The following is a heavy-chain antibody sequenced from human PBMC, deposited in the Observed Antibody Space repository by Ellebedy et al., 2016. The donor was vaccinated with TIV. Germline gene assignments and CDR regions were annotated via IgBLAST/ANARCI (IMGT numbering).Heavy chain of an antibody. Sequence: GESLKISCAASGFTFNAAWMSWVRQAPGKGLEWVGRIISKTDGGTTDYAAPVKGRFTISRDDSKNTLYLQMNSLKTEDTAVYYCTTEGPYDNSGHYLYLDSWGQGTLVTVSS. CDR3: TTEGPYDNSGHYLYLDS. J-gene: IGHJ4*02. D-gene: IGHD3-22*01. CDR1: GFTFNAAW. V-gene: IGHV3-15*01. CDR2: IISKTDGGTT.